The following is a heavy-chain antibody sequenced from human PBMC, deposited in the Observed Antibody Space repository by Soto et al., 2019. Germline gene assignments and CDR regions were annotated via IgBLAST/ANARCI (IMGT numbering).Heavy chain of an antibody. D-gene: IGHD3-10*01. Sequence: GGSLRLSCAASGFTFSGNAMHWVRQAPGKGLEYVSSTTSDGGSTYYANSVRGRFTISRDNSKNTLYLQLGSLRVEDTAVYFCARVGPDQKHAFDMWGQGTMVTVSS. CDR2: TTSDGGST. J-gene: IGHJ3*02. CDR1: GFTFSGNA. CDR3: ARVGPDQKHAFDM. V-gene: IGHV3-64*01.